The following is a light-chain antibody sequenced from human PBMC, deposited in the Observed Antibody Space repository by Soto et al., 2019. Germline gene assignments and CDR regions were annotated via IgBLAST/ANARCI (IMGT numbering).Light chain of an antibody. CDR3: ATWDDSLNAAV. J-gene: IGLJ7*01. Sequence: QSALTQPPSLSRTPGQRVTISCSGSTSNIAGNTVHWYQHLPETAPKLLIYIDDQRPSGVPDRFSGSKSGTSASLAISGLRSEDDADYYCATWDDSLNAAVFGGGTQLTVL. V-gene: IGLV1-44*01. CDR2: IDD. CDR1: TSNIAGNT.